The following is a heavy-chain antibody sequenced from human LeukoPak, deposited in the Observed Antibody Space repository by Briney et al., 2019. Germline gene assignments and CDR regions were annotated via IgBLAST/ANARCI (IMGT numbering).Heavy chain of an antibody. Sequence: PSETLSLTCAVSGGSISSGGYYWSWIRQPPGKGLEWIGEINHSGSTNYNPSLKSRVTISVDTSKNQFSLKLSSVTAADTAVYYCARVSLHYYGSGIDYWGQGTLVTVSS. CDR2: INHSGST. CDR3: ARVSLHYYGSGIDY. D-gene: IGHD3-10*01. J-gene: IGHJ4*02. V-gene: IGHV4-34*01. CDR1: GGSISSGGYY.